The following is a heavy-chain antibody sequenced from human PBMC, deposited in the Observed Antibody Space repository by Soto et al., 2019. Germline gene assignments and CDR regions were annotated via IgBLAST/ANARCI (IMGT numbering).Heavy chain of an antibody. J-gene: IGHJ6*02. Sequence: EVQLVESGGGLVQRGGSLRLSCAASGLTLSSYSMNWVRQAPGKGLEWVSYISSSSSTIYYADSVKGRFTISRDNAKNSLYLQMNVLRAEDTAVYYCAVGEESRYYYYGMDVWGQGATVTVSS. CDR2: ISSSSSTI. CDR3: AVGEESRYYYYGMDV. V-gene: IGHV3-48*01. CDR1: GLTLSSYS.